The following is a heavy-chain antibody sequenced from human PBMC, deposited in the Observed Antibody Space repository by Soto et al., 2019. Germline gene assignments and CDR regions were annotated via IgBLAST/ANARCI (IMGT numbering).Heavy chain of an antibody. V-gene: IGHV1-69*01. CDR3: ARPLIDRNYYYGMAV. CDR2: TIPMFGTT. CDR1: GGTFSKYA. J-gene: IGHJ6*02. D-gene: IGHD2-8*01. Sequence: QVQRVQSGAEMQQPGASVRVSCKASGGTFSKYAFSWVRQAPGQGLEWLGGTIPMFGTTNYAQKFQGRVAISADESTATVYMELSSLRSEDTAVYFCARPLIDRNYYYGMAVWGQGTTVTVSS.